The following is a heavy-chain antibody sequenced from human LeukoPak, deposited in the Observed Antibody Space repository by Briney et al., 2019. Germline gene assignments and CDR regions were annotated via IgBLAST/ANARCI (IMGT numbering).Heavy chain of an antibody. CDR2: IHPNTGAT. J-gene: IGHJ4*02. D-gene: IGHD5-12*01. CDR1: GYTFTDYY. Sequence: ASVKVSCKTSGYTFTDYYLHWARQAPGQGLEWVGWIHPNTGATHYAQKFQGRLTMTRDTFISTVYMELTTLRSYDTAVYYCARDMGRYSGYDYDYWGQGTLVTASS. CDR3: ARDMGRYSGYDYDY. V-gene: IGHV1-2*02.